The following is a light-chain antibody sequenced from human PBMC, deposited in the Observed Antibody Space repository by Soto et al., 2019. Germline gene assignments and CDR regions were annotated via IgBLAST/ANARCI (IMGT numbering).Light chain of an antibody. CDR1: QAISTW. CDR3: QQANSFPRA. Sequence: DIQMTQSPSSVSASVGDRVTITCRASQAISTWLAWYQQKQGKAPKLLIYAASNLQTGVPSRFSGSGSGTDFTLTISSLEPEEFTTYYCQQANSFPRAFGQGTKVEI. J-gene: IGKJ1*01. CDR2: AAS. V-gene: IGKV1D-12*01.